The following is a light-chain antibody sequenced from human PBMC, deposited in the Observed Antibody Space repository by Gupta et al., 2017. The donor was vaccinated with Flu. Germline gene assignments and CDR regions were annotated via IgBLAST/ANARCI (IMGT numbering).Light chain of an antibody. Sequence: TTLSVSPGERATLSCRASQSVSSKLAWYQQKPGQAPRLLIYGASTRATVIPARFSGSGSGTEFTLTISSRQSEDFAVYYCQQYNDWPLYTFGQGTKLEIK. CDR2: GAS. CDR3: QQYNDWPLYT. J-gene: IGKJ2*01. CDR1: QSVSSK. V-gene: IGKV3-15*01.